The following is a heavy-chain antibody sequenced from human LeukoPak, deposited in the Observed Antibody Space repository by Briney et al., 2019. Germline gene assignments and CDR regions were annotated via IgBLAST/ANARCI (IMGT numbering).Heavy chain of an antibody. V-gene: IGHV3-21*01. Sequence: GGSLRLSCAASGFTFSSYSMNWVRQAPGKGLEWVSSISSSSSYIHYADSVKGRFTISRDNAKNSLYLQMDSLRAEDTAVYYCARENGVGGPTELERYYHYYGMDVWGQGTTVTVSS. J-gene: IGHJ6*02. D-gene: IGHD3-16*01. CDR3: ARENGVGGPTELERYYHYYGMDV. CDR2: ISSSSSYI. CDR1: GFTFSSYS.